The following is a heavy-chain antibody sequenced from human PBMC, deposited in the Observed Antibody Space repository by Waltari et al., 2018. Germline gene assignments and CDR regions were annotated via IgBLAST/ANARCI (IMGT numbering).Heavy chain of an antibody. D-gene: IGHD1-1*01. V-gene: IGHV4-39*01. Sequence: GWIRQPPGQGLEWIGTMSYSGATDSSPSLKSRVTISIDTYKNQLSLKLGSVTAADTAIYYCATYIGASVGTAAFDVWGQGTMVSVSS. J-gene: IGHJ3*01. CDR3: ATYIGASVGTAAFDV. CDR2: MSYSGAT.